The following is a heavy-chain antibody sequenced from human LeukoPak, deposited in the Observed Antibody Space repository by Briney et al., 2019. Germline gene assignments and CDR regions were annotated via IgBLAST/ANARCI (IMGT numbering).Heavy chain of an antibody. Sequence: SVKVSCKASGGTFSSYAISWVRQAPGQGLGWMGGIIPIFGTADYAQKFQGRVTITADESTSTAYMELSSLRSEDTAVYYCARGYYDSSGYYHDGAFDIWGQGTMVTVSS. CDR2: IIPIFGTA. CDR3: ARGYYDSSGYYHDGAFDI. D-gene: IGHD3-22*01. V-gene: IGHV1-69*13. J-gene: IGHJ3*02. CDR1: GGTFSSYA.